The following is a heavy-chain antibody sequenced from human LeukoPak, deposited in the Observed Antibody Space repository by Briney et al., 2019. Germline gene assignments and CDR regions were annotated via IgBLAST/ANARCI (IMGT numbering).Heavy chain of an antibody. D-gene: IGHD4-17*01. J-gene: IGHJ4*02. CDR2: IIPMINTP. Sequence: GASVKVSCKASGGTFRSFAINWVRQAPGKGLEWMGGIIPMINTPKYAQRFQGRVSITADESTSTGYMEASSLRSEDTAVYYCAIFQGTYGDNDNDFWGQGTLVTVSS. CDR3: AIFQGTYGDNDNDF. V-gene: IGHV1-69*13. CDR1: GGTFRSFA.